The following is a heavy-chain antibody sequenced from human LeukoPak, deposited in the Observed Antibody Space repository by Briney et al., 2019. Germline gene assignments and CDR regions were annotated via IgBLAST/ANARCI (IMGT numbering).Heavy chain of an antibody. CDR1: GFTFTDYW. D-gene: IGHD6-13*01. V-gene: IGHV3-7*01. Sequence: GGSLRLSCEVSGFTFTDYWMNWVRQAPGKGPEWVASIRQDGSEKTYVDSVKGRFTISRDNTKNSLSLQLNGLRAEDTAVYYCARDGSAAGLYFDLWGQGTLVTVSS. J-gene: IGHJ4*01. CDR3: ARDGSAAGLYFDL. CDR2: IRQDGSEK.